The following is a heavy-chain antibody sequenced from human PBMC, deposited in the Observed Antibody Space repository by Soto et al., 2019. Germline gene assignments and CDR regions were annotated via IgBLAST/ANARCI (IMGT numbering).Heavy chain of an antibody. D-gene: IGHD2-2*01. J-gene: IGHJ5*02. Sequence: GESLKISCTGFGYTFTTFWISWVRQMPGKGLEWMGRIDPRDSYVNYSPSFQGHVTISVDKSISTAYLQWGSLKAPDTAMYYCARLYCTTSTCDSWFDPWGQGTLVTVS. V-gene: IGHV5-10-1*01. CDR2: IDPRDSYV. CDR1: GYTFTTFW. CDR3: ARLYCTTSTCDSWFDP.